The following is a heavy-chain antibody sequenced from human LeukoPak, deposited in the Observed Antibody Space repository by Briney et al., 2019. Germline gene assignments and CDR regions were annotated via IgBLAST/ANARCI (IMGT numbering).Heavy chain of an antibody. V-gene: IGHV4-39*01. D-gene: IGHD3-10*01. J-gene: IGHJ4*02. Sequence: SRVTMSVDTSKNQFSLKLSSVTAADTAVYYCARRGSIPVPWAYWGQGTLVTVSS. CDR3: ARRGSIPVPWAY.